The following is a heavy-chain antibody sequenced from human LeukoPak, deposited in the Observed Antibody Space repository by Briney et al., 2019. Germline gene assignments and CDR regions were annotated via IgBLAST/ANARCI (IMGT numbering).Heavy chain of an antibody. D-gene: IGHD3-9*01. CDR2: INHSGST. CDR3: ARGYGLRYSGLLDY. J-gene: IGHJ4*02. V-gene: IGHV4-34*01. CDR1: GGSFSGYY. Sequence: PSETLSLTCAVYGGSFSGYYWSWIRQPPGKGLEWIGEINHSGSTNYNPSLKSRVTISVDTSKNQFSLKLSSVTAADTAVYYCARGYGLRYSGLLDYWGQGTLVTVSS.